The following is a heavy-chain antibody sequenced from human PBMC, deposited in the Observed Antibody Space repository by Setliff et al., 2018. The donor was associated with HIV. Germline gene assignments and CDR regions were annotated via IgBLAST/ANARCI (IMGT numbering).Heavy chain of an antibody. CDR3: ARGLGALEWEKRDGDAFDI. V-gene: IGHV1-8*02. Sequence: ASVKVSCKASGYTFTNYDVNWLRQATGQGLEWMGWMTPNSGNTGSAQKFQGRVSMTRNISISTAYMELRSLTSEDTAVYFCARGLGALEWEKRDGDAFDIWGQGTVVTVSS. CDR2: MTPNSGNT. CDR1: GYTFTNYD. D-gene: IGHD3-3*01. J-gene: IGHJ3*02.